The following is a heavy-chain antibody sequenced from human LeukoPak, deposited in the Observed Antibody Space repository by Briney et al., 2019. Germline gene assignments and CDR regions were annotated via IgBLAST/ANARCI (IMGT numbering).Heavy chain of an antibody. D-gene: IGHD6-13*01. CDR3: ARDRYSSSWYGGPKRYYYYMDV. Sequence: PGGSLRLSCAASGFTFSDYYMSWIRQAPGKGLEWVSYISSSGSTIYYADSVKGRFTISSDNAKNSLYLQMNSLRAEDTAVYYCARDRYSSSWYGGPKRYYYYMDVWGKGTTVTVSS. CDR1: GFTFSDYY. CDR2: ISSSGSTI. J-gene: IGHJ6*03. V-gene: IGHV3-11*01.